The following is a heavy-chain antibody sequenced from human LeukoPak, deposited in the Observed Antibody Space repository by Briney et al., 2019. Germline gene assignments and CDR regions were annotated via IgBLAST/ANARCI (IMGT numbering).Heavy chain of an antibody. CDR1: GFTFSSYS. D-gene: IGHD3-10*01. V-gene: IGHV3-21*01. Sequence: PGGSLRLSCAASGFTFSSYSMNWVRQAPGKGLEWVSSISSSSSYIYYADSVKGRFTISRDNAKNSLYLQMNSLRAEDTAVYYCARDAVYGSGNTPQDNWFDPWGQGTLVTVSS. J-gene: IGHJ5*02. CDR2: ISSSSSYI. CDR3: ARDAVYGSGNTPQDNWFDP.